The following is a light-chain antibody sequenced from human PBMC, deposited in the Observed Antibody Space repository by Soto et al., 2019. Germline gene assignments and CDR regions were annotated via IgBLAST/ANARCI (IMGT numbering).Light chain of an antibody. CDR1: SSDVGAYNY. CDR2: EVS. CDR3: SSYTSIVTLV. Sequence: QSPLTQPASVSGSPGQSITISCTGTSSDVGAYNYVSWYQQHPGKAPKLIIYEVSNRPSGVSNRFSGSKSGNTASLTISGLQAEDEADYYCSSYTSIVTLVFGGGTKLTVL. J-gene: IGLJ2*01. V-gene: IGLV2-14*01.